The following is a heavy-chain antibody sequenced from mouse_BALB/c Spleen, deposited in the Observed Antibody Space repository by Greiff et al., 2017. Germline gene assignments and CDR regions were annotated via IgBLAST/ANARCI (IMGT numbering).Heavy chain of an antibody. CDR1: GFTFSSFG. Sequence: DVQLVESGGGLVQPGGSRKLSCAASGFTFSSFGMHWVRQAPEKGLEWVAYISSGSSTIYYADTVKGRFTISRDNPKNTLFLQMTSLRSEDTAMYYCARSKGHFDVWGAGTTVTVSS. J-gene: IGHJ1*01. CDR2: ISSGSSTI. CDR3: ARSKGHFDV. V-gene: IGHV5-17*02.